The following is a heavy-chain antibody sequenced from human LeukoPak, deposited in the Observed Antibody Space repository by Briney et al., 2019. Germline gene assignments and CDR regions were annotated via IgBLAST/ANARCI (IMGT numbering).Heavy chain of an antibody. D-gene: IGHD3-9*01. J-gene: IGHJ4*02. Sequence: MASETLSLTCTVSGGSISSSSYYWGWIRQPPGKGLEWIGSIYYSGSTYYNPSLKSRVTISVDTSKNQFSLKLSSVTAADTAVYYCARDSSPPFILTGYSKYFDYWGQGTLVTVSS. CDR1: GGSISSSSYY. CDR2: IYYSGST. CDR3: ARDSSPPFILTGYSKYFDY. V-gene: IGHV4-39*07.